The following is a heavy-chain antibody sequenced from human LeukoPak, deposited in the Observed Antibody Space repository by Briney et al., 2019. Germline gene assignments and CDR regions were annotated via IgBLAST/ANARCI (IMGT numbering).Heavy chain of an antibody. CDR1: GGSFSGYY. J-gene: IGHJ6*03. CDR3: ARGITMVRGVYYYYYMDV. Sequence: PSETLSLTCAVYGGSFSGYYWSWIRQPPGKGLEWIGEINHSGSTNYNPSLKSRVTISVDTCKNQFSLKLSSVTAADTAVYYCARGITMVRGVYYYYYMDVWGKGTTVTVSS. D-gene: IGHD3-10*01. CDR2: INHSGST. V-gene: IGHV4-34*01.